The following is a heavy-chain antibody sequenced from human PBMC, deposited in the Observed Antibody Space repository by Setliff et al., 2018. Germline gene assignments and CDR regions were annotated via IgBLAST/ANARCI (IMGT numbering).Heavy chain of an antibody. CDR3: LRLVRYCSRTSCQRTSVDEV. Sequence: ASVKVSCKASGYNFTESIVSWVRQAPGQGLEWLGWIGVYSGNTYTAQRFQGRVTMTTDTSTNMAYLELRGLRSDDTAVYYCLRLVRYCSRTSCQRTSVDEVWGQGTLVTFSS. V-gene: IGHV1-18*01. J-gene: IGHJ4*02. CDR2: IGVYSGNT. D-gene: IGHD2-8*01. CDR1: GYNFTESI.